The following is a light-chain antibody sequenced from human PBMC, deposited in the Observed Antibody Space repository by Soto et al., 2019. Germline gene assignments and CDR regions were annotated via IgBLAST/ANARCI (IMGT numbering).Light chain of an antibody. CDR1: QGISSW. V-gene: IGKV1-12*01. CDR2: AAS. J-gene: IGKJ3*01. CDR3: QQANSFPFT. Sequence: DIQMTQSPSSVSASVGDRVTITCRARQGISSWLAWYQQKPGKAPKLLIYAASSVQSGVPSRFRGSGSGTDFTLTVGSLQPEDFGAYDCQQANSFPFTFGPGTKVDIK.